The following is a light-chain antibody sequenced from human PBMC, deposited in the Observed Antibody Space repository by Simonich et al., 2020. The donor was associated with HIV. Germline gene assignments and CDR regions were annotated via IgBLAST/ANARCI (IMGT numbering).Light chain of an antibody. CDR2: GTS. CDR3: QQYDNWPLT. Sequence: EILMTQSPATLSVSPGKRATQPCRASQSVSSNLAWYQQKPGQAPRLVIYGTSTRATGIPARFSGSGSGTEFTLTISSMQSEDFAVYYCQQYDNWPLTFGPGTKVDIK. J-gene: IGKJ3*01. CDR1: QSVSSN. V-gene: IGKV3-15*01.